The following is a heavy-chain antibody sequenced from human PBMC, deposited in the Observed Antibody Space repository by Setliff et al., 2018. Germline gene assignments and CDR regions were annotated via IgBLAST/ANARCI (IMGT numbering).Heavy chain of an antibody. V-gene: IGHV3-30*02. J-gene: IGHJ4*02. CDR2: VQFDGSNK. Sequence: LRLSCAASGFRFSDLYMSWVRQVPGEGLEWVAFVQFDGSNKYYADSVLGQFTISRDNIKNTAFLQMNSLRADDTAMYYCVASPSNKNGHFEYWGQGTLVTVSS. CDR3: VASPSNKNGHFEY. CDR1: GFRFSDLY.